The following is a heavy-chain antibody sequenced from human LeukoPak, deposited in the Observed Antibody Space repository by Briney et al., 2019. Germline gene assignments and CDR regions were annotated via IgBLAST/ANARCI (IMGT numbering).Heavy chain of an antibody. CDR2: INHSGST. V-gene: IGHV4-34*01. CDR3: ARGDSSGLYDY. Sequence: SETLSLTCAVYGGSFSGYYWSWIGQPPGKGLEWIGEINHSGSTNCNPSLKSRVTISVDTSKNQFSLKLSSVTAADTAVYYCARGDSSGLYDYWGQGTLVTVSS. CDR1: GGSFSGYY. J-gene: IGHJ4*02. D-gene: IGHD3-22*01.